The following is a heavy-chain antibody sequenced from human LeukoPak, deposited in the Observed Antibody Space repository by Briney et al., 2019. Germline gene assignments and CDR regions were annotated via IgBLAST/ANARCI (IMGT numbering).Heavy chain of an antibody. J-gene: IGHJ6*02. D-gene: IGHD5-18*01. CDR2: IYYSGST. CDR3: ARTGLGGYRYGSGDYDYYGMDV. V-gene: IGHV4-59*01. Sequence: SETLSLTCTVSGGSISTYYWSWIRQPPGKGLEWIGDIYYSGSTNYNPSLKSRVTISVDTSKNHFSLNLSSVTAADTAVYYCARTGLGGYRYGSGDYDYYGMDVWGQGTTVTVSS. CDR1: GGSISTYY.